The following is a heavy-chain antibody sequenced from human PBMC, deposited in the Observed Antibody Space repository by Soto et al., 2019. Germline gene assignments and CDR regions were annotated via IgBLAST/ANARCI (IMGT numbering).Heavy chain of an antibody. Sequence: SETLSLTCIVSDDSISGGIHYWTWIRQPPGKGLEWIGYVYYSGSTYYSPSLKSRVTISVDTSRNQISLKLSSVTAADTAVYYCARGSGSYPLPYFDYWGQGTLVTVSS. CDR3: ARGSGSYPLPYFDY. V-gene: IGHV4-30-4*01. D-gene: IGHD3-22*01. J-gene: IGHJ4*02. CDR1: DDSISGGIHY. CDR2: VYYSGST.